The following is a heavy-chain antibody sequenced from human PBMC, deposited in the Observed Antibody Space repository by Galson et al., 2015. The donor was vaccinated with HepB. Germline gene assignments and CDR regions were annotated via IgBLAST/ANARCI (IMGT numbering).Heavy chain of an antibody. Sequence: SVKVSCKASGGTFSSYAISWVRQAPGQGLEWMGGIIPIFGTANYAQKFQGRVTITADESTSTAYMELSSLRSEDTAVYYCARDLSYYDSSGYYFDYWGQGTLVTVSS. CDR3: ARDLSYYDSSGYYFDY. CDR2: IIPIFGTA. J-gene: IGHJ4*02. CDR1: GGTFSSYA. D-gene: IGHD3-22*01. V-gene: IGHV1-69*13.